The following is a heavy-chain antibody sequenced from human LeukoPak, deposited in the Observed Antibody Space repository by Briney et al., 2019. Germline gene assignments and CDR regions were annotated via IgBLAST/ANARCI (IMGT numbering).Heavy chain of an antibody. D-gene: IGHD4-17*01. CDR2: IRYDGSNK. V-gene: IGHV3-30*02. CDR3: AKDTPSYGDYGGYFDY. CDR1: GFTFSSYG. Sequence: GGSLRLSCAASGFTFSSYGMHWVRHAPGKGLEWVAFIRYDGSNKYYADSVKGRFTISRDNSKNTLYLQMNSLRAEDTAVYYCAKDTPSYGDYGGYFDYWGQGTLVTVSS. J-gene: IGHJ4*02.